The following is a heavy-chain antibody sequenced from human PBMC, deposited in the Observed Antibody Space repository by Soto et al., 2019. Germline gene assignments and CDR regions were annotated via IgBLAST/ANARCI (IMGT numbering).Heavy chain of an antibody. CDR1: GYTFTSYG. J-gene: IGHJ4*02. Sequence: QVQLVQSGAEVKKPGASVKVSCKASGYTFTSYGISWVRQAPGQGLEWMGWISAYNGNTNYAQKLKGRVTRSTDTSTSTAYMELRSLRSDDTAVYYCARLLRYFDWLLWRAAYYFDYWGQGTLVTVSS. D-gene: IGHD3-9*01. V-gene: IGHV1-18*01. CDR2: ISAYNGNT. CDR3: ARLLRYFDWLLWRAAYYFDY.